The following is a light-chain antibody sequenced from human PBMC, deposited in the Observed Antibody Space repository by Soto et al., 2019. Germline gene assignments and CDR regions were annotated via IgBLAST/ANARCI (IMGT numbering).Light chain of an antibody. Sequence: EIVLTPAPGTLSLCPGERATLSCRASESVSTNSLAWYQQRPGQAPRPLIYRASSMATGTPDRFSGSGSGTDFTLVISRLEPDDFAVYYCQHYSSSVLTFGGGTKVDIK. CDR3: QHYSSSVLT. CDR2: RAS. V-gene: IGKV3-20*01. J-gene: IGKJ4*02. CDR1: ESVSTNS.